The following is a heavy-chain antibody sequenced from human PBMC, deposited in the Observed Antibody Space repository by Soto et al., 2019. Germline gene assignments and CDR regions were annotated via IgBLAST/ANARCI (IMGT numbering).Heavy chain of an antibody. D-gene: IGHD3-9*01. V-gene: IGHV4-31*03. CDR1: GGSISSGGYY. CDR3: ARGVDYDILTGYYPLVY. Sequence: TSETLCLTCTVSGGSISSGGYYWSWIRQHPGKGMEWIGYIYYSGSTYYNPSLNSRVTISVDTSKNQFSLKLSPVTTAAAAVYYCARGVDYDILTGYYPLVYWGQGTLVTVSS. CDR2: IYYSGST. J-gene: IGHJ4*02.